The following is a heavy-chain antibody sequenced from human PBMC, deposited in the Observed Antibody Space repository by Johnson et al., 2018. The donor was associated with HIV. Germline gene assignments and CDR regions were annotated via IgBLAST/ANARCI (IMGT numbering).Heavy chain of an antibody. CDR3: ARGRDFSSGLDGGAFDI. J-gene: IGHJ3*02. D-gene: IGHD6-19*01. CDR1: GFSLSDYY. CDR2: IAYDGSKK. Sequence: QVQLVESGGGLVKPGGSLRLSCAASGFSLSDYYMNWIRQAPGKGLEWVAIIAYDGSKKYYADSVKGRFTISRDNSKNTLYLQMNSLRVEDTAVYYCARGRDFSSGLDGGAFDIWGQGTMVSVSS. V-gene: IGHV3-30*03.